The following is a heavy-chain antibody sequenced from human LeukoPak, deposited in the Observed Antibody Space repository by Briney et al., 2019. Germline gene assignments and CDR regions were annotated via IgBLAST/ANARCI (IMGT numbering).Heavy chain of an antibody. CDR2: IYNSGST. CDR1: GYSISSGYY. D-gene: IGHD6-13*01. Sequence: SETLSLTCTVSGYSISSGYYWGWIRQAPGQGLEWIGSIYNSGSTYYNPSLKSRVTISVDMSKNQFSLKMSSVTAADTAVYYCARAYSSSWYWNWFDPWGQGTLVTVSS. CDR3: ARAYSSSWYWNWFDP. J-gene: IGHJ5*02. V-gene: IGHV4-38-2*02.